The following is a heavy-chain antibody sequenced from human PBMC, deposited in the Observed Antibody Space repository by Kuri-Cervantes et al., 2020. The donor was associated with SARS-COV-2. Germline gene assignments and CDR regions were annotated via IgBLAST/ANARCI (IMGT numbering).Heavy chain of an antibody. CDR3: ARNRPYSSNYYYYYMDV. Sequence: SETLSLTCTVSGGSISSGDYYWSWIRQPAGKGLEWIGYIYTSGSTNYNPSLKSRVTISVDTSKNQFSLKLSSVTAADTAVYYCARNRPYSSNYYYYYMDVWGKGTTVTVSS. CDR1: GGSISSGDYY. CDR2: IYTSGST. J-gene: IGHJ6*03. V-gene: IGHV4-61*09. D-gene: IGHD6-13*01.